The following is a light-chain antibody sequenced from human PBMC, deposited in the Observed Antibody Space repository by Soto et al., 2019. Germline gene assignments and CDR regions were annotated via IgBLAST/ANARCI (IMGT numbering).Light chain of an antibody. V-gene: IGKV1-5*01. CDR2: AAS. Sequence: DIQMTQSPSTLSGSVGDRVTITCRASQTISSWLAWYQQKPGKAPKLLIYAASNLQSAVPSRFSGSGSGTDFTLTINSLQSEDFAVYYCQPYNNWPLTFGGGTKVDIK. CDR3: QPYNNWPLT. CDR1: QTISSW. J-gene: IGKJ4*01.